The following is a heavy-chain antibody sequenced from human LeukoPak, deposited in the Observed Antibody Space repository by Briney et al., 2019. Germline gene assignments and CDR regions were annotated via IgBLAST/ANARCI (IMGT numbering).Heavy chain of an antibody. CDR3: AKEMGGSYYYYHMDV. D-gene: IGHD1-26*01. J-gene: IGHJ6*03. Sequence: GGSLRLSCAASGFTFSSYGMHWVRQAPGKGLEWVTFIQYDGTNKYYADSVKGRFTISRDNSKNTLYLQMNSLRAEDTAVYYCAKEMGGSYYYYHMDVWGKGTTVTISS. CDR2: IQYDGTNK. CDR1: GFTFSSYG. V-gene: IGHV3-30*02.